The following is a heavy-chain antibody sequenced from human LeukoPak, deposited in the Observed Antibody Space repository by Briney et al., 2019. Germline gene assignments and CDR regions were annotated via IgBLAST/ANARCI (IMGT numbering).Heavy chain of an antibody. CDR3: AVFSGSSYNWFDP. Sequence: ASVKASCKASGGTFSSYAISWVRQAPGQGLEWMGGIIPIFGTANYAQKFQGRVTITTDESTSTAYMELSSLRSEDTAVYYCAVFSGSSYNWFDPWGQGTLVTVSS. CDR1: GGTFSSYA. D-gene: IGHD3-10*01. J-gene: IGHJ5*02. CDR2: IIPIFGTA. V-gene: IGHV1-69*05.